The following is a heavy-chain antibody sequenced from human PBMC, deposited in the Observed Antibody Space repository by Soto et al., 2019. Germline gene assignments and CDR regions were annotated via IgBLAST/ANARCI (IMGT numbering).Heavy chain of an antibody. Sequence: GGSLRLSCAASGFTFSSYSMNWVRQAPGKGLEWVSSISSSSSYIYYADSVKGRFTISRDNAKNSLYLQMNSLRAEDTAVYYCARGGGRVVAATLGGHYYYGMDVWGQGTTVPVSS. CDR1: GFTFSSYS. D-gene: IGHD2-15*01. J-gene: IGHJ6*02. CDR2: ISSSSSYI. CDR3: ARGGGRVVAATLGGHYYYGMDV. V-gene: IGHV3-21*01.